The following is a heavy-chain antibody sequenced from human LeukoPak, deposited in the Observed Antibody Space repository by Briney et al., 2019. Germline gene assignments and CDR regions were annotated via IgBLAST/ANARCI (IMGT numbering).Heavy chain of an antibody. D-gene: IGHD2-2*01. CDR3: ARRIYQLPYYYMDV. Sequence: SETLSLTCTVSGGSISSGDYYWSWIRQPPGKGLEWIGYIYYSGSTYYNPSLKSRVTISVDTSKNQFSLKLSSVTAADTAVYYCARRIYQLPYYYMDVWGKGTTVTVSS. J-gene: IGHJ6*03. CDR1: GGSISSGDYY. V-gene: IGHV4-30-4*08. CDR2: IYYSGST.